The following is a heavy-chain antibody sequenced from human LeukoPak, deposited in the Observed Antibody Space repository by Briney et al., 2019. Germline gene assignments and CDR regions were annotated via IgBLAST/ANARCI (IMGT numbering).Heavy chain of an antibody. J-gene: IGHJ3*02. CDR2: IYYSGST. CDR1: GGSISSYY. V-gene: IGHV4-59*08. CDR3: ATDYYDSSGPSQSPIAFDI. Sequence: PSETLSLTCTVSGGSISSYYWSWIRQPPGKGLEWIGYIYYSGSTNYNPSLKSRVTISVDTSKNQFSLKLSSVTAADTAVYYCATDYYDSSGPSQSPIAFDIWGQGTMVTVSS. D-gene: IGHD3-22*01.